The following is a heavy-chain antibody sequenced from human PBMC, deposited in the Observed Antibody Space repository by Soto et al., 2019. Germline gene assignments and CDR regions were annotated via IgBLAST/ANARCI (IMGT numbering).Heavy chain of an antibody. D-gene: IGHD6-19*01. CDR1: GFSLSNARMG. V-gene: IGHV2-26*01. CDR3: ARIRLQWLALGGPYYYYYGMDV. J-gene: IGHJ6*02. CDR2: IFSNDEK. Sequence: GSGPTLVNPTETLTLTCTVSGFSLSNARMGVSWIRQPPGKALEWLAHIFSNDEKSYSTSLKSRLTISKDTSKSQVVLTMTNMDPVDTATYYCARIRLQWLALGGPYYYYYGMDVWGQGTTVTVS.